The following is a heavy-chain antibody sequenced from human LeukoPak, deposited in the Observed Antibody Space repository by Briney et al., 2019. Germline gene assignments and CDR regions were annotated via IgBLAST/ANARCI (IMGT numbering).Heavy chain of an antibody. CDR2: INPSGGST. CDR1: GYTFTSYY. V-gene: IGHV1-46*01. Sequence: ASVKVSCKASGYTFTSYYMHWVRQAPGQGLEWMGIINPSGGSTSYAQKFQGRVTMTRDTSTSTAYMELRSLRSDDTAVYYCARTAITTRSDYGGSSDYWGQGTLVTVSS. CDR3: ARTAITTRSDYGGSSDY. D-gene: IGHD4-23*01. J-gene: IGHJ4*02.